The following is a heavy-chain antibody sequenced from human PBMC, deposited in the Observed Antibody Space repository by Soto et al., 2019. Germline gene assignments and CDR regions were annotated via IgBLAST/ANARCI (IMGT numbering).Heavy chain of an antibody. CDR1: GFTFTNHW. CDR2: ITSDENSK. J-gene: IGHJ5*02. V-gene: IGHV3-74*01. CDR3: ARESGERPLNWSET. D-gene: IGHD1-1*01. Sequence: GGSLRLFCAASGFTFTNHWMHWVRQAPGKGLVWVSRITSDENSKSDAASVKGRLAISRDTTKNTVPLQMKGLTVEHTAVSYCARESGERPLNWSETWGPGTLVNVA.